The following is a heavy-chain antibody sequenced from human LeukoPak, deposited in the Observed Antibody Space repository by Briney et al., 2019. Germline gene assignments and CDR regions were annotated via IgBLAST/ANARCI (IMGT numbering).Heavy chain of an antibody. V-gene: IGHV3-66*02. Sequence: GGSLRLSCAASGFTVSSNYMSWVRQAPGEGLEWVSVIYSGGSTYYADSVKGRFTISRDNSKNTLYLQMNSLRAEDTAVYYCAVHSSSWYENAFDIWDQGTLVTVSS. CDR3: AVHSSSWYENAFDI. D-gene: IGHD6-13*01. CDR2: IYSGGST. J-gene: IGHJ4*02. CDR1: GFTVSSNY.